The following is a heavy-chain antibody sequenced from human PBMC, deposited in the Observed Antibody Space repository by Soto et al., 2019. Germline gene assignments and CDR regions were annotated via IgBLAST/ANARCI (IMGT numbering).Heavy chain of an antibody. CDR2: IFSSDSSA. D-gene: IGHD6-13*01. V-gene: IGHV5-51*01. Sequence: PGGSLKISCKASGFTFSSYCLGLVRHMPGKGLQWVGNIFSSDSSANYSPPFVGHVTISVDRSINTSYLQWSSLKACDYAIYYCGPGRSSSWFDYWGPGTLVTVSS. CDR3: GPGRSSSWFDY. J-gene: IGHJ4*02. CDR1: GFTFSSYC.